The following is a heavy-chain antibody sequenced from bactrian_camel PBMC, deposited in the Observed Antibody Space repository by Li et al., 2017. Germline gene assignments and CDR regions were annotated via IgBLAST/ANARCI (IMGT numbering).Heavy chain of an antibody. CDR3: GAGDTMGGGVCYEDFGY. CDR1: GYHFSSFG. J-gene: IGHJ6*01. D-gene: IGHD3*01. CDR2: TYIDNGST. Sequence: VQLVESGGGSVQTGGSPKLSCVGSGYHFSSFGMGWFRQAPGKGREGLGSTYIDNGSTTYADSVKGRFTIPLDNAKNTLYLQMNNLKPEDTGMYYCGAGDTMGGGVCYEDFGYWGQGTQVTVS. V-gene: IGHV3S42*01.